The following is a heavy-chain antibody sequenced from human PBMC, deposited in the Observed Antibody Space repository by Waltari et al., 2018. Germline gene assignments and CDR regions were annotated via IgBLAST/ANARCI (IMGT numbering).Heavy chain of an antibody. V-gene: IGHV4-34*01. CDR2: TNHSGST. CDR1: GGSFSGYY. Sequence: QVQLQQWGAGLLKPSETLSLTCAVYGGSFSGYYWSWIRQPPGKGLEGIGATNHSGSTTYNPSLKSRVPISVYTSKNHFSLKLSSVTAADTAVYYCAGDYYDSSGYKNWGQGTLVTVSS. CDR3: AGDYYDSSGYKN. D-gene: IGHD3-22*01. J-gene: IGHJ4*02.